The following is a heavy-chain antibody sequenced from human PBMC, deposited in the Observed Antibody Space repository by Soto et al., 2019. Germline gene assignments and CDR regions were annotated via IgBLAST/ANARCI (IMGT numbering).Heavy chain of an antibody. Sequence: QVQLQESGPGLVKPSGTLSLTCAVSGGSISSSTWWSWVRQPPGKGLEWIGEIYHSGSTNYNPSLKSRVTISIDPSKNHFSLKVNSVTAADTAVYYCARSSGSYFFDYWGQGTLATVSS. CDR1: GGSISSSTW. CDR2: IYHSGST. D-gene: IGHD1-26*01. V-gene: IGHV4-4*02. J-gene: IGHJ4*02. CDR3: ARSSGSYFFDY.